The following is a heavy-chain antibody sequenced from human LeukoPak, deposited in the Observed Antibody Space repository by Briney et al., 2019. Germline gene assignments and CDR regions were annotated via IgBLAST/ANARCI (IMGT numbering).Heavy chain of an antibody. CDR1: GGSTNSTYY. Sequence: SETLSLTCTVSGGSTNSTYYWGWIRQPPGRGLEWIGSIYYSGSTFYNPSLQSRVTISVDTSKSQFSLRLTSVTASDTAVYFCARLLWNGEDYWGQGTLVTVSS. V-gene: IGHV4-39*01. D-gene: IGHD3-3*01. CDR3: ARLLWNGEDY. J-gene: IGHJ4*02. CDR2: IYYSGST.